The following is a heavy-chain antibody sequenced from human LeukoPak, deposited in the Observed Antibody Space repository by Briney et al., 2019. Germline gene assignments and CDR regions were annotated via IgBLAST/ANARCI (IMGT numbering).Heavy chain of an antibody. Sequence: PGGSLRLSCAASGFTFSSYAMHWVRQAPGKGLEWVSVIYSGGSTYYADSVKGRFTISRDNSKNTLYLQMNSLRAEDTAVYYCARVWGYGYFDYWGQGTLVTVSS. CDR2: IYSGGST. J-gene: IGHJ4*02. V-gene: IGHV3-66*01. CDR1: GFTFSSYA. CDR3: ARVWGYGYFDY. D-gene: IGHD5-12*01.